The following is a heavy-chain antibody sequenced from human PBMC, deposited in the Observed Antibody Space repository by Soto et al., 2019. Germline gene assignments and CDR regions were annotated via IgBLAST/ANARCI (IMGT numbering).Heavy chain of an antibody. CDR2: INPDTGGT. D-gene: IGHD6-19*01. Sequence: GASVKVSCKASGYTFTGYYIHWVRQAPGQGLEWMGWINPDTGGTDYKQKFQGWVTMTRETSISTAYMELASLKSDDTAVYYCARSQPDSSGWFSRPFDYWGQGTLVTVSS. J-gene: IGHJ4*02. CDR1: GYTFTGYY. V-gene: IGHV1-2*04. CDR3: ARSQPDSSGWFSRPFDY.